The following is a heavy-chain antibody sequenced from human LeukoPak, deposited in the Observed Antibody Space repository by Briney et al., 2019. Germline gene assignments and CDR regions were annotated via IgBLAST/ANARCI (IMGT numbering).Heavy chain of an antibody. Sequence: GGSLRLSCAASGFTFSSYAMSWVRQAPGKGLEWVSAIRGSGDNTYYADSVKGRFTISRDNSKNTLYLQMNSLRADDTAVYYCAKDRISGTVDLFGYWGQGTLVTVSS. V-gene: IGHV3-23*01. CDR1: GFTFSSYA. CDR2: IRGSGDNT. CDR3: AKDRISGTVDLFGY. J-gene: IGHJ4*02. D-gene: IGHD3-10*01.